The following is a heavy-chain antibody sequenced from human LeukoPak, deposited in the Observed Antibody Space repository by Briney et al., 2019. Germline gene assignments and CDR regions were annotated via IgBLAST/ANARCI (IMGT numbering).Heavy chain of an antibody. CDR3: ARDLRSIAAAGWDYYYGMDV. D-gene: IGHD6-13*01. V-gene: IGHV3-53*01. CDR1: GLTVSSNY. J-gene: IGHJ6*02. Sequence: GGSLRLSCAASGLTVSSNYMSWVRQAPGKGLEWVSVIYSGGSTYYADSVKGRFTISRDNSKNTLYLQMNSLRAEDTAVYYCARDLRSIAAAGWDYYYGMDVWGQGTTVTVSS. CDR2: IYSGGST.